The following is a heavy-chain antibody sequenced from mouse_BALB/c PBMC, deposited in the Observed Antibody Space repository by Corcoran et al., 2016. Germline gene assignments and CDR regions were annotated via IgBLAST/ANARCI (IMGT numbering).Heavy chain of an antibody. CDR3: ARTNSLLRPGVFAY. J-gene: IGHJ3*01. Sequence: EVQLQQSGPELVKPGASVKVSCKASGYSFTGYYMHWVKQSHVKSLEWIGRINPYNGATSYNQNFKDKASLTVDKSSSTAYMELHSLTSEDSAVYYCARTNSLLRPGVFAYWGQGTLVTVSA. V-gene: IGHV1-34*02. CDR2: INPYNGAT. CDR1: GYSFTGYY. D-gene: IGHD1-2*01.